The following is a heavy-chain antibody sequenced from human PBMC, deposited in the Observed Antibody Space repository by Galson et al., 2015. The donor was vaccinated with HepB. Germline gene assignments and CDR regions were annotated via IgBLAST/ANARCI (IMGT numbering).Heavy chain of an antibody. CDR3: TTDRTFSSVYYVNYYYYAMHV. V-gene: IGHV3-15*01. J-gene: IGHJ6*02. D-gene: IGHD6-25*01. CDR1: GFTFNNAW. Sequence: SLRLSCAASGFTFNNAWMSWVRQAPGKGLEWVGRIKSKTDGGTTDYAAPVKGRFRIPRDDSKNILYLQMNSLKTDDTAVYYCTTDRTFSSVYYVNYYYYAMHVWGQGTTVTASS. CDR2: IKSKTDGGTT.